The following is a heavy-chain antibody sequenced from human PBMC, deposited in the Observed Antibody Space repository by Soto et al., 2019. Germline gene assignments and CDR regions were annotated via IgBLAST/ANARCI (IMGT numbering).Heavy chain of an antibody. CDR1: GDSISSHY. J-gene: IGHJ4*02. CDR3: ARVSTSASGSYYTLDY. D-gene: IGHD3-10*01. V-gene: IGHV4-59*11. CDR2: GST. Sequence: ETLSLTCTVSGDSISSHYWSWIRQPPGKGLEWIGFGSTKYNPSLKSRIRISVDTSKNQFSLNLTSATAADTAVYYCARVSTSASGSYYTLDYWGQGTLVTVSS.